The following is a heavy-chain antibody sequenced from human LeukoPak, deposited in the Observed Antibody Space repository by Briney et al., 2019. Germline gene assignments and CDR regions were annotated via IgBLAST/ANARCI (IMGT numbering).Heavy chain of an antibody. Sequence: SETLSLTCAVYGGSFSGYYWSWIRQPPGKGLEWIGEINHSGSTNYNPSLKSRVTISVDTSKNQFSLKLSSVTAADTALYYCARSRSSITVAGLPSNWFDPWGQGTLVTVSS. D-gene: IGHD6-19*01. CDR3: ARSRSSITVAGLPSNWFDP. CDR1: GGSFSGYY. CDR2: INHSGST. V-gene: IGHV4-34*01. J-gene: IGHJ5*02.